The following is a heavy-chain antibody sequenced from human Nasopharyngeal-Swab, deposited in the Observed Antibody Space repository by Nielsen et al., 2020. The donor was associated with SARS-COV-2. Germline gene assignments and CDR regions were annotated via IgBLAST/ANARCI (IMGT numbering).Heavy chain of an antibody. Sequence: GESLKSSCAASGFVFSTYSMQWVRLAPGKGLEWVALISVDGRNSNYAGSVKGRFIISRDNSEKTVDLQMNSLRGEDTAVYYCARARGYLTHYYMDVWGSGTTVTVSS. CDR1: GFVFSTYS. CDR2: ISVDGRNS. CDR3: ARARGYLTHYYMDV. D-gene: IGHD3-10*01. V-gene: IGHV3-30*04. J-gene: IGHJ6*03.